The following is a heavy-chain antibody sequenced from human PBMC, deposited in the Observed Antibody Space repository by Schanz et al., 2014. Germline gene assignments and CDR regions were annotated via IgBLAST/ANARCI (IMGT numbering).Heavy chain of an antibody. CDR1: GYTFTSYG. CDR2: MNPNSGNP. CDR3: ARGPLGTSP. V-gene: IGHV1-8*01. J-gene: IGHJ5*02. D-gene: IGHD5-12*01. Sequence: QVQLVQSGAEVKKPGASVKVSCKASGYTFTSYGINWVRQAPGQGLEWLGWMNPNSGNPGFAQKFRGRVTMTRNTSMSTVYMELSSLRSEDTAVYYCARGPLGTSPWGQGTLVTVSS.